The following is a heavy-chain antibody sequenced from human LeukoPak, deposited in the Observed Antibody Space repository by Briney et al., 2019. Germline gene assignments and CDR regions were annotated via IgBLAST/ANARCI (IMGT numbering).Heavy chain of an antibody. CDR2: IKSKTDGGTT. D-gene: IGHD1-1*01. V-gene: IGHV3-15*05. J-gene: IGHJ4*02. CDR1: GFTFSNAW. CDR3: TRDTEQLGIDY. Sequence: GGSLRLSCAASGFTFSNAWMSWVRQAPGKGLEWVGRIKSKTDGGTTDYAAPVKGRFTISRDDSKNTLYLQMNSLRAEDTAVYYCTRDTEQLGIDYWGQGTLVTVSS.